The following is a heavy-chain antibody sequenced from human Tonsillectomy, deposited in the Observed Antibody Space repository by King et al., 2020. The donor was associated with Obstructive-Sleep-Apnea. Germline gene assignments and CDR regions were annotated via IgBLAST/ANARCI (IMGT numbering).Heavy chain of an antibody. CDR3: AKYEFQLLFYYGMDV. V-gene: IGHV3-23*04. CDR1: GFTFSSDA. D-gene: IGHD2-2*01. Sequence: VQLVESGGGLVQPGGSLRLSCAASGFTFSSDAMSWVRQAPGKGLEWVSAISGSGGTTYYADSVKGRFTVSRDNSENTLYLQMNSLRAEDTAVYYCAKYEFQLLFYYGMDVWGQGTTVTVSS. J-gene: IGHJ6*02. CDR2: ISGSGGTT.